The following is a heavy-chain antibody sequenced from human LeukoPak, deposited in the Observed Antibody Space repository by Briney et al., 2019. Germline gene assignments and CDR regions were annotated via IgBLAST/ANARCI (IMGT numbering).Heavy chain of an antibody. CDR2: IIPIFGTA. V-gene: IGHV1-69*13. Sequence: GASVKLSCKASGGTFSSYAISWVRQAPGHGLEWMGGIIPIFGTANYAQKFQGRVTITADESTSTAYMELSSLRSEHTAVYYCARDPGITGYFDYWGQGTLVTVSS. CDR1: GGTFSSYA. J-gene: IGHJ4*02. CDR3: ARDPGITGYFDY. D-gene: IGHD1-14*01.